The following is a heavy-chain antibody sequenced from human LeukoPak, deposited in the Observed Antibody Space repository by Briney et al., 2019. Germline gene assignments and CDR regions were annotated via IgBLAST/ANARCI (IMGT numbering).Heavy chain of an antibody. J-gene: IGHJ4*02. CDR1: GFTLSSYA. CDR3: AKAYCTTPTCYPN. CDR2: ISGSGGST. Sequence: GGSLRLSCAASGFTLSSYAMGWVRQAPGKGLEWVSGISGSGGSTYYADSVKGRFTISRDNSKNTLYLQMNTLRAEDTAVYFCAKAYCTTPTCYPNWGQGTLVTVSS. V-gene: IGHV3-23*01. D-gene: IGHD2-2*01.